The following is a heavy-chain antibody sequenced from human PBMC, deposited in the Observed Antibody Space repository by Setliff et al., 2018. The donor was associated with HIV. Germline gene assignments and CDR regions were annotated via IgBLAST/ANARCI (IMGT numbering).Heavy chain of an antibody. CDR2: IYYTGST. CDR3: ARVSSTYWYSIFRNYYYHMDV. V-gene: IGHV4-61*08. D-gene: IGHD2-8*02. Sequence: SETLSLSCTVSGASVSSGGFYWSWIRQPPGKGLEWIGYIYYTGSTYYNPSLKSRVTISIDTSKNQFSLKLSSVTAADTAVYYCARVSSTYWYSIFRNYYYHMDVWGKGTTVTVSS. J-gene: IGHJ6*03. CDR1: GASVSSGGFY.